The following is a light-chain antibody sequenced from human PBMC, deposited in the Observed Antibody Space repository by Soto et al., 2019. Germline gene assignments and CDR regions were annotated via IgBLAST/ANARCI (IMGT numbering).Light chain of an antibody. CDR2: DAS. J-gene: IGKJ1*01. CDR1: QTIRSW. Sequence: DIQMTQSPSHLSESLGDRVTTTCLASQTIRSWLAWYQQKPGKAPKLLIYDASTLKSGVPSRFSGSGSGTEFTLTISSLQPDDFATYYCQHSYSSPRTFGQGTKVDIK. V-gene: IGKV1-5*01. CDR3: QHSYSSPRT.